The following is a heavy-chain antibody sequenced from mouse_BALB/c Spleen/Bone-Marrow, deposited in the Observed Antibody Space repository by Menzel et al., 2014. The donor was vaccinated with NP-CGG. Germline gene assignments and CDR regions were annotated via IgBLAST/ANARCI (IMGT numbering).Heavy chain of an antibody. V-gene: IGHV5-17*02. D-gene: IGHD2-2*01. CDR1: GFTFSSFG. J-gene: IGHJ2*01. CDR3: ARSSYGYDRQAYFFDY. CDR2: ISSGSSTI. Sequence: EVQGVESGGGLVQPGGSRKLSCAASGFTFSSFGMHWVRQAPEKGLEWVAYISSGSSTIYYADTVKGRFPISRDNPKNALFLQMTSLRSKDTGMYYCARSSYGYDRQAYFFDYWGQGTTPTVSS.